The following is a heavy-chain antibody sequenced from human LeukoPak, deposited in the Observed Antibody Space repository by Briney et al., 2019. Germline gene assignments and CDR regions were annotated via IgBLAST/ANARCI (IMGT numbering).Heavy chain of an antibody. CDR3: ARDMFDWLFEDLEIGVSFDY. CDR2: IQTDGSST. J-gene: IGHJ4*02. D-gene: IGHD3-9*01. CDR1: GFTFSSYW. Sequence: GGSLRLPCAASGFTFSSYWMHWVRQAPGKGLVWVSRIQTDGSSTNCADSVKGRFTISRDDAKNTLYLQMNSLRAEDTAVYYCARDMFDWLFEDLEIGVSFDYWGQGTLVTVSS. V-gene: IGHV3-74*01.